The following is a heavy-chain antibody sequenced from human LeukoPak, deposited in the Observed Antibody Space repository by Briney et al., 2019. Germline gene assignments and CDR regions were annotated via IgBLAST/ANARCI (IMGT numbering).Heavy chain of an antibody. J-gene: IGHJ4*02. D-gene: IGHD6-19*01. Sequence: GGSLRLSCAASGXTFSSYTMNWVRQAPGKGLEWVSSITTSGTYIYYADSVKGRFNISRDNARNSLYLQMNSLRAEDTAVYYCARAGCDFWGQGTLVTVSS. CDR2: ITTSGTYI. CDR1: GXTFSSYT. V-gene: IGHV3-21*01. CDR3: ARAGCDF.